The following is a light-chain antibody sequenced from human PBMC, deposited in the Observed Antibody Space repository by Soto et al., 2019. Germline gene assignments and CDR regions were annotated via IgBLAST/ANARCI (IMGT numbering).Light chain of an antibody. CDR1: QSVSSY. CDR2: DAS. J-gene: IGKJ4*01. V-gene: IGKV3-11*01. Sequence: IVLTQSPAILSLSPGERATLSCRASQSVSSYLAWYQQKPGQAPRLLIYDASNRATGIPARFSGSGSGTDFTLTISRLEPEDFAVYFCQQSGSSPLTFGGGAKVDIK. CDR3: QQSGSSPLT.